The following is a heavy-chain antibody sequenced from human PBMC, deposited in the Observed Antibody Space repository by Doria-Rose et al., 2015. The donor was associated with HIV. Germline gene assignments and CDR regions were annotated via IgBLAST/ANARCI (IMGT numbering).Heavy chain of an antibody. CDR2: IKEDGSEK. CDR1: GLTFSRFW. Sequence: EVQVVESGGGLVQPGGSLRLSCTVSGLTFSRFWMSWVRQAPGKGLEWVANIKEDGSEKKYVDSVKGRFTISRDNAKNSVYLQMNSLGAEDTAVYYCTGETYYFDYWGQGSLVIVSS. J-gene: IGHJ4*02. D-gene: IGHD3-16*01. V-gene: IGHV3-7*05. CDR3: TGETYYFDY.